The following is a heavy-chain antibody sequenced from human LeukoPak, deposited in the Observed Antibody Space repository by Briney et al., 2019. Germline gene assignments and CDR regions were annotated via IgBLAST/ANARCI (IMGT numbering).Heavy chain of an antibody. J-gene: IGHJ4*02. CDR2: IWYDGSNK. CDR1: GFTFSSYG. V-gene: IGHV3-33*01. Sequence: PGRSLRLSCAAPGFTFSSYGMHWVRQAPGKGLEWVAVIWYDGSNKYYADSVKGRFTISRDNSKNTLYLQMNSLRAEDTAVYYCARPHDSSGYYHYWFDYWGQGTLVTVSS. D-gene: IGHD3-22*01. CDR3: ARPHDSSGYYHYWFDY.